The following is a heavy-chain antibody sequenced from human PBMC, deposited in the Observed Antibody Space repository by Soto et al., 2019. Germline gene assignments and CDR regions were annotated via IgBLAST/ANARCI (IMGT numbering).Heavy chain of an antibody. CDR3: ARVFDPRYGDYAFIY. CDR2: IYYSGST. Sequence: PSETLSLTCTVSGGSVSSGSYYWSWIRQPPGKGLEWIGYIYYSGSTNYNPSLKSRVTISVDTSKNQFSLKLSSVTAADTAVYYCARVFDPRYGDYAFIYWGQGTLVTVS. V-gene: IGHV4-61*01. J-gene: IGHJ4*02. D-gene: IGHD4-17*01. CDR1: GGSVSSGSYY.